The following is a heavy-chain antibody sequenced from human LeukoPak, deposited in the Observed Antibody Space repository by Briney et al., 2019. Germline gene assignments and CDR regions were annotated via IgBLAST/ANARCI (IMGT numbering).Heavy chain of an antibody. Sequence: GGSLRLSCAASGFTFSSYDMHWVRQATGKGLEWVSAIGTAGDTYYPGSAKGRFTISRENAKNSLYLQMNSLRARDTAVYYCARANYDILPGSEYFDYWGQGTLVTVSS. CDR2: IGTAGDT. CDR1: GFTFSSYD. V-gene: IGHV3-13*01. J-gene: IGHJ4*02. CDR3: ARANYDILPGSEYFDY. D-gene: IGHD3-9*01.